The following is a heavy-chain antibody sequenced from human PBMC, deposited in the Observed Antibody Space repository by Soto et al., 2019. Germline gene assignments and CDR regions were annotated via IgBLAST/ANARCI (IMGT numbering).Heavy chain of an antibody. CDR2: ISGSGGST. D-gene: IGHD2-2*01. Sequence: GGSLRLSCAASGFTFSSYAMSWVRQAPGKGLEWVSAISGSGGSTYYADSVKGRFTISRDNSKNTLYLQMNSLRAEDTAVYYCAKTAEYCSSTSCPRGYYYYMDVWGKGTTVTVSS. J-gene: IGHJ6*03. V-gene: IGHV3-23*01. CDR3: AKTAEYCSSTSCPRGYYYYMDV. CDR1: GFTFSSYA.